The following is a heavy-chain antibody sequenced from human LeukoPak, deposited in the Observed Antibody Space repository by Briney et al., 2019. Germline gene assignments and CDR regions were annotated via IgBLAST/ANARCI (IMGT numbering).Heavy chain of an antibody. V-gene: IGHV4-38-2*02. CDR2: IFHSGNS. J-gene: IGHJ4*02. D-gene: IGHD5-18*01. Sequence: SETLSLTCTVSGYSMSSGYYWGWIRQPPGKGLQWIGSIFHSGNSYYNPSLKSRVTISVDTSKNQFSLKVNSVTAADTAVYYCARGGRGYSYGDLDYWGQGTLVTVSS. CDR3: ARGGRGYSYGDLDY. CDR1: GYSMSSGYY.